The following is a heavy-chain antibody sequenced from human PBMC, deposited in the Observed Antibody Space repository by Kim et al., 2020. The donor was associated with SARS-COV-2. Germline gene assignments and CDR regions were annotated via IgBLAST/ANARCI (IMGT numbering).Heavy chain of an antibody. J-gene: IGHJ4*02. V-gene: IGHV4-34*01. Sequence: SETLSLTCAVYGGSFSGYYWSWIRQPPGKGLEWIGVINHSGSTNYNPSLKSRVTISVDTSKNQFSLKLSSVTAADTAVYYCATWGSSGWTNYWGQGTLVTVSS. CDR2: INHSGST. CDR3: ATWGSSGWTNY. CDR1: GGSFSGYY. D-gene: IGHD6-19*01.